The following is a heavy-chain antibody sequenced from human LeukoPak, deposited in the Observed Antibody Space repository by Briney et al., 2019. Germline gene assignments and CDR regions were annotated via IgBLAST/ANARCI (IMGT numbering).Heavy chain of an antibody. V-gene: IGHV3-33*01. CDR2: RWYDGNNK. Sequence: GGSLRLSCAESGFIFSSFGMHWVRQAPGMGLERLAARWYDGNNKYYADSVKGRFTISRDNSRNTLYLQMNSLRAEDTAVYYCAREVGNYYGDPVVYWGQGTLVTVSS. CDR1: GFIFSSFG. D-gene: IGHD4-17*01. CDR3: AREVGNYYGDPVVY. J-gene: IGHJ4*02.